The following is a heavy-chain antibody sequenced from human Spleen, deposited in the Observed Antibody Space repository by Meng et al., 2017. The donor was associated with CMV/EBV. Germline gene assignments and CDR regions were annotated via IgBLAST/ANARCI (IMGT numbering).Heavy chain of an antibody. CDR1: GFTFSSYD. D-gene: IGHD3-9*01. CDR3: AKGITIGLPNWIDP. J-gene: IGHJ5*02. CDR2: TPYDGSYK. Sequence: GGSLRLSCAASGFTFSSYDMHWVRQAPGKGLEWVAFTPYDGSYKYYADSVKGRFTISRDNSKNTLYLQMNSLRAEDTGVYYCAKGITIGLPNWIDPWGQGTLVTVSS. V-gene: IGHV3-30*02.